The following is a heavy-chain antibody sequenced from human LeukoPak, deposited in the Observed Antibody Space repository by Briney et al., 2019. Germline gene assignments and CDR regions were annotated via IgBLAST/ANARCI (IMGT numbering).Heavy chain of an antibody. CDR2: IYHSEST. J-gene: IGHJ4*02. D-gene: IGHD1-26*01. V-gene: IGHV4-38-2*02. CDR3: ARGKSRGSHIDY. Sequence: SETLSLTCTVSAYSISSGYYWGWIGQPPGKGLDGIGIIYHSESTYYNPSLKRLFTISIDTSKTQFSLKLSCVPAADTAIYFCARGKSRGSHIDYWGQGTLVTVSS. CDR1: AYSISSGYY.